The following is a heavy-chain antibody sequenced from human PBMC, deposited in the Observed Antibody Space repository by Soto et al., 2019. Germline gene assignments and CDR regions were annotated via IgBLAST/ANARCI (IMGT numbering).Heavy chain of an antibody. Sequence: QVQLVQSETEVKKPGSSVKVSCKASGGTFSSYAITWVRQAPGQGLEWMGGIIPFLGTTYYAQKFQGRVTITADKSTSTAYMELSSLRPEDTAVYYCASFYCGGDCYSLLRYWGQGTLVTVSS. J-gene: IGHJ4*02. CDR2: IIPFLGTT. CDR3: ASFYCGGDCYSLLRY. D-gene: IGHD2-21*02. V-gene: IGHV1-69*06. CDR1: GGTFSSYA.